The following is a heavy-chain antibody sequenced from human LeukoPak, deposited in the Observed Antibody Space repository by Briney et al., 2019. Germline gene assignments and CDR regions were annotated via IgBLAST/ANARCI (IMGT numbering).Heavy chain of an antibody. CDR1: GGSISSGGYY. CDR2: IYHSGSS. J-gene: IGHJ4*02. V-gene: IGHV4-31*03. CDR3: ARAYGTYYFDY. D-gene: IGHD2-21*01. Sequence: PSETLSLTCTVSGGSISSGGYYWSWIRQHPGQGLEWIGDIYHSGSSDYNPSLKSRITISIDTSKNQFSLKLSSVTAADTAVYFCARAYGTYYFDYWGQGTLVTVSS.